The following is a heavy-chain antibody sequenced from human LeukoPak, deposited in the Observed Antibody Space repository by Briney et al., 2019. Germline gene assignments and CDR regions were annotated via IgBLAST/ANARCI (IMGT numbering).Heavy chain of an antibody. Sequence: GASVKVPCKASGYTFTGYYMHWVRQAPGQGLEWMGWINPNSGGTNYAQKFQGWVTMTRDTSISTAYMELSRLRSDDTAVYYCARGYMVRGLKINLDYGMDVWGQGTTVTVSS. V-gene: IGHV1-2*04. CDR1: GYTFTGYY. CDR3: ARGYMVRGLKINLDYGMDV. CDR2: INPNSGGT. D-gene: IGHD3-10*01. J-gene: IGHJ6*02.